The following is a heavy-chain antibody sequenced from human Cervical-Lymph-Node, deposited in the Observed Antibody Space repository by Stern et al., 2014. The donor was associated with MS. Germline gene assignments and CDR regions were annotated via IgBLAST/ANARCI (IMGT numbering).Heavy chain of an antibody. CDR2: ITSSGRSI. CDR3: ARAWGKGRAPDY. J-gene: IGHJ4*02. D-gene: IGHD3-16*01. CDR1: GFTFSDYY. Sequence: VQLVESGGGLVKPGGSLRLSCAASGFTFSDYYMNWIRQAPGQGLEWVSHITSSGRSIYYADSVRGLFTISRDNAKNSLYLQMNSLRAEDTAVYYCARAWGKGRAPDYWGQGTLVIVSS. V-gene: IGHV3-11*01.